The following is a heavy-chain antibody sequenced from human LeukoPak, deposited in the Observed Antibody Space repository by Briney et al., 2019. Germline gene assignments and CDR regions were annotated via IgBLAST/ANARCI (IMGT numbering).Heavy chain of an antibody. D-gene: IGHD2-21*01. J-gene: IGHJ4*02. V-gene: IGHV3-7*02. CDR3: ARLWWSYFDY. Sequence: GGSLRLSCAASGLTFSSYWMSWVRQAPGKGLEWVANIKEDGSEKYYVDSVKGRFTISRDNAKNSLYLQMNSLRGEDTAVYYCARLWWSYFDYWGQGTLVTVSS. CDR2: IKEDGSEK. CDR1: GLTFSSYW.